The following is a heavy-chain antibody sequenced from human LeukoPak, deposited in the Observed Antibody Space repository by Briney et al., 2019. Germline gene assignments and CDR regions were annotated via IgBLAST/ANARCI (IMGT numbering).Heavy chain of an antibody. CDR3: ARNLGQTWGTVTTDLWYFDH. D-gene: IGHD4-11*01. Sequence: PSETLSLTCTVSGASIITTNYYWGWIRQPPGKGLEWIGSISYSGNAYYNPSVRSRLSISMDASNNQFSLKVRSVTAADTAVYYCARNLGQTWGTVTTDLWYFDHWGQGTLVPVSS. V-gene: IGHV4-39*01. CDR1: GASIITTNYY. CDR2: ISYSGNA. J-gene: IGHJ4*02.